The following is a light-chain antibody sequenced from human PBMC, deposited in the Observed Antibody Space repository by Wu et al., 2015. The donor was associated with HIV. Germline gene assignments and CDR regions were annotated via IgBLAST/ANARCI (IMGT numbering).Light chain of an antibody. Sequence: QLTQSPSSLSTSVGDRVIITCRASQDIGSGLAWYQQKLGKAPLLLIRDASSLESGVPSRFSGSGSGTNFTLTISSLQPEDFATYYCQQANNFPRAFGPGTKVDIK. J-gene: IGKJ3*01. CDR2: DAS. CDR3: QQANNFPRA. V-gene: IGKV1D-13*01. CDR1: QDIGSG.